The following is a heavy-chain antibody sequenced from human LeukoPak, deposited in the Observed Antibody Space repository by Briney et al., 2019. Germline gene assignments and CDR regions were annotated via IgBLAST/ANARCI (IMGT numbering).Heavy chain of an antibody. CDR2: IIPIFGTA. V-gene: IGHV1-69*13. Sequence: SVKVSCKASGGTFISYAISWVRQAPGQGVEWMGGIIPIFGTANYAQKFQGRVTITADESTSTAYMELSSLRSEDTAVYYCARTEYSSGWYYFDYWGQGTLVTVSS. D-gene: IGHD6-19*01. CDR3: ARTEYSSGWYYFDY. CDR1: GGTFISYA. J-gene: IGHJ4*02.